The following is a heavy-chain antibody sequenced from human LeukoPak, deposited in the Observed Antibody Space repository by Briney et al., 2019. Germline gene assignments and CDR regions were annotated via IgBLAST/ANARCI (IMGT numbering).Heavy chain of an antibody. V-gene: IGHV3-74*01. J-gene: IGHJ4*02. CDR3: ARDHRWSYDY. CDR2: IKGDGSDT. D-gene: IGHD1-26*01. CDR1: GFTFSGHY. Sequence: GRTLRLSCAASGFTFSGHYMHWVRQAPGKGLVWVSHIKGDGSDTRYADSVEGRFIISRDNAKNTLYLQMNSLRAEDTGVYFCARDHRWSYDYWGQGTLVTVSS.